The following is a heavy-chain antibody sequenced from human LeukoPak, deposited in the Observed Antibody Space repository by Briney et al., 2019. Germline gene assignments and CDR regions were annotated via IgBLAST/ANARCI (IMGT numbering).Heavy chain of an antibody. CDR1: GFTFSSYA. V-gene: IGHV3-23*01. CDR3: AKXXXXXXXXPXXY. CDR2: ISGSGGST. J-gene: IGHJ4*01. Sequence: PGGSLRLSCAASGFTFSSYALSWVRQAPGKGLEWVSAISGSGGSTYYADSVKGRFTISRDNSKNTLYLQMNSLRAEDTAVYYCAKXXXXXXXXPXXYWGXXTXVTV.